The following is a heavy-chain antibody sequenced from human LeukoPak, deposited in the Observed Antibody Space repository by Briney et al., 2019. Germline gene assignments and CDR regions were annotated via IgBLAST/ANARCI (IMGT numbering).Heavy chain of an antibody. CDR1: EFTFSTYD. CDR3: ARGDCSGGSCFSMDV. V-gene: IGHV3-13*04. Sequence: GGSLRLSCTTSEFTFSTYDMHWVRQAPGKGLEWVSGINIAGETYYPGSVKGRFTISRENAKNSLYLQMNSLRAGDTAVYYCARGDCSGGSCFSMDVWGQGTTVTVSS. CDR2: INIAGET. D-gene: IGHD2-15*01. J-gene: IGHJ6*02.